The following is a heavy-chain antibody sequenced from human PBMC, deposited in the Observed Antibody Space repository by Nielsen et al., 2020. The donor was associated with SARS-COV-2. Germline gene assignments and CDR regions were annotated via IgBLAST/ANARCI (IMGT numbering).Heavy chain of an antibody. CDR3: ARDTGDFDY. CDR2: INPNSGGT. D-gene: IGHD3-16*01. V-gene: IGHV1-2*06. Sequence: WVRQAPGQGLEWMGRINPNSGGTNYAQKFQGRVTMTRDTSISTAYMELSRLRSDDTAVYYCARDTGDFDYWGQGTLVTSPQ. J-gene: IGHJ4*02.